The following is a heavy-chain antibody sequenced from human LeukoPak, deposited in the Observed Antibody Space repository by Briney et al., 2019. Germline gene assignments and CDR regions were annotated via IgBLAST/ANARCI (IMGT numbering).Heavy chain of an antibody. V-gene: IGHV1-18*01. CDR1: GYTFTSYG. Sequence: ASVKVSCKASGYTFTSYGISWVRQAPGQGLEWMGWISAYNGNTNYAQKFQGRVTITTDESTSTAYMELSSLRSEDTAVYYCARAVLPYYDFWSGEIGYWGQGTLVTVSS. J-gene: IGHJ4*02. CDR3: ARAVLPYYDFWSGEIGY. D-gene: IGHD3-3*01. CDR2: ISAYNGNT.